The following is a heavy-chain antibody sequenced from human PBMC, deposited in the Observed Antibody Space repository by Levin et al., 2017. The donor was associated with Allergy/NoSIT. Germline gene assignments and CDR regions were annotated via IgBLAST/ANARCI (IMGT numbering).Heavy chain of an antibody. CDR1: GFTFSSYA. Sequence: GESLKISCAASGFTFSSYAMHWVRQAPGKGLEWVAVISYDGSNKYYADSVKGRFTISRDNSKNTLYLQMNSLRAEDTAVYYCARDHNYDFWSGYSANWFDPWGQGTLVTVSS. CDR2: ISYDGSNK. V-gene: IGHV3-30-3*01. CDR3: ARDHNYDFWSGYSANWFDP. J-gene: IGHJ5*02. D-gene: IGHD3-3*01.